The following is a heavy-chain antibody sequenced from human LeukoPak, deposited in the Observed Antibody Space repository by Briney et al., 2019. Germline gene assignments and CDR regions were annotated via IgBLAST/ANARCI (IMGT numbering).Heavy chain of an antibody. CDR3: ARVIRDIVVVPAAHYYYGMDV. CDR1: GFTFSSYA. J-gene: IGHJ6*02. V-gene: IGHV3-30*04. D-gene: IGHD2-2*01. CDR2: ISYDGSNK. Sequence: GGSLRLSCAASGFTFSSYAMHWVRQAPGKGLEWVAVISYDGSNKYYADSVKGRFTISRDNSKNTLYLQMNSLRAEDTAVYYCARVIRDIVVVPAAHYYYGMDVWGQGTTVTVSS.